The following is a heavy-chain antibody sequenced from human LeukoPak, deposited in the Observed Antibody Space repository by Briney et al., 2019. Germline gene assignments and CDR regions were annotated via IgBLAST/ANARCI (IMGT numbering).Heavy chain of an antibody. CDR1: GGSISSYY. V-gene: IGHV4-59*12. CDR2: IYYSGST. Sequence: SETLSLTCTVSGGSISSYYWSWVRQPPGKGLEWIGYIYYSGSTNYNPSLKSRVTISVDTSKNQFSLKLSSVTAADTAVYYCARGVSSRGLWFGESYYFDYWGQGTLVTVSS. J-gene: IGHJ4*02. D-gene: IGHD3-10*01. CDR3: ARGVSSRGLWFGESYYFDY.